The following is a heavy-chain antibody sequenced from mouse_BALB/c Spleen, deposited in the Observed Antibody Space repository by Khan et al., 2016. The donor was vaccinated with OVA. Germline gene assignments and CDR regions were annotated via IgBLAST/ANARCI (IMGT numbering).Heavy chain of an antibody. J-gene: IGHJ4*01. D-gene: IGHD2-10*01. Sequence: VQLQESGPGLVAPSQSLSITCTVSGFSLTGYGVNWVRQPPGKGLEWLGMIWGDGSTDYNSALKSRLSISKDNSKSQIFLKINCLQTDDTARYYCARAYYGNYREAMDYWGQGTSVTVSS. CDR1: GFSLTGYG. CDR3: ARAYYGNYREAMDY. CDR2: IWGDGST. V-gene: IGHV2-6-7*01.